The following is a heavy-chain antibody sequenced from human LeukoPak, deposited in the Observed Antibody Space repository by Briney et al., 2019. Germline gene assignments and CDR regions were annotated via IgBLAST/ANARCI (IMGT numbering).Heavy chain of an antibody. Sequence: SETLSLTCTVPGGSISSSSYYWGWIRQPPGKELEWIGSIYYSGSTYYNPSLKSRVTISVDTSKNQFSLKLSSVTAADTAVYYCARDLTVAGLLDYW. D-gene: IGHD6-19*01. CDR1: GGSISSSSYY. CDR2: IYYSGST. V-gene: IGHV4-39*07. CDR3: ARDLTVAGLLDY. J-gene: IGHJ4*01.